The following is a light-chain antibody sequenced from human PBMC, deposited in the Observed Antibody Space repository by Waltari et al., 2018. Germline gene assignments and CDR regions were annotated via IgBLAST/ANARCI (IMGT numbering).Light chain of an antibody. CDR2: AAS. J-gene: IGKJ4*01. CDR1: QSLSSN. Sequence: EVVMTQSPATLSLSPGERATLSCRASQSLSSNLAWYQQKPGQAPRLLIYAASTRATGIPARFSGSGSGTEFTLTISSLQSEDFAVYYCQQYNNWPPLTFGGGTKVEIK. CDR3: QQYNNWPPLT. V-gene: IGKV3-15*01.